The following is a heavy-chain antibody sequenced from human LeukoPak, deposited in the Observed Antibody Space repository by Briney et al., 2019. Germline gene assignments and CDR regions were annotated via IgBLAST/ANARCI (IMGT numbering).Heavy chain of an antibody. J-gene: IGHJ4*02. CDR1: GFTFSDYY. CDR2: ISSSGSTI. V-gene: IGHV3-11*01. CDR3: ARVGYDFWSGYRSFDY. Sequence: GGSLRLSCAASGFTFSDYYMSWIRQAPGKGLEWDSYISSSGSTIYYADSVKGRFTISRDNAKNSLYLQMNSLRAEDTAVYYCARVGYDFWSGYRSFDYWGQGTLVTVSS. D-gene: IGHD3-3*01.